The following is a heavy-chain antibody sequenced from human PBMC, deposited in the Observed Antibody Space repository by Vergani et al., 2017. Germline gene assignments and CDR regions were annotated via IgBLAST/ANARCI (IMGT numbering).Heavy chain of an antibody. Sequence: QVQLVESGGGLVKPGGSLRLSCAASGFTFSDYYMSWIRQAPGKGLEWVSYISSSSSYTNYADSVKGRFTISRDNAKNSLYLQMNSLRAEDTAVYYCARGRYDCSGGSCYPSMDVWGQGTTVTVSS. J-gene: IGHJ6*02. D-gene: IGHD2-15*01. CDR1: GFTFSDYY. CDR2: ISSSSSYT. V-gene: IGHV3-11*05. CDR3: ARGRYDCSGGSCYPSMDV.